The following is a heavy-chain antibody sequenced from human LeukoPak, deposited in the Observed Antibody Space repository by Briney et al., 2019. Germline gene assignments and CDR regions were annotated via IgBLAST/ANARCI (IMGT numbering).Heavy chain of an antibody. Sequence: ASVKVSCKASGYTFTGYYMHWVRQAPGQGLEWMGWINPNSGGTNYAQKFQGGVTLTRDSSISTAYMELSRLRSDDTAVYYCARYRLSAGDIVATIDYWGQGTLVTVSS. J-gene: IGHJ4*02. D-gene: IGHD5-12*01. CDR1: GYTFTGYY. V-gene: IGHV1-2*02. CDR3: ARYRLSAGDIVATIDY. CDR2: INPNSGGT.